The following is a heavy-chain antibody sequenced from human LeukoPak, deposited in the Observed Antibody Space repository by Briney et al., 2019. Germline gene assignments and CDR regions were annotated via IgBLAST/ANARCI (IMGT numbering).Heavy chain of an antibody. D-gene: IGHD3-22*01. CDR3: ARRCDTSSYYTYYFDY. CDR1: GYTFTAYY. V-gene: IGHV1-2*02. Sequence: GASVKVSCKASGYTFTAYYIHWVRQAPGQGLEWMGWINPNRGGTKYAQKFQGRVTMTRDPSISTAYMELSRLRSDDTAVYFCARRCDTSSYYTYYFDYWGQGTLVTVSS. CDR2: INPNRGGT. J-gene: IGHJ4*02.